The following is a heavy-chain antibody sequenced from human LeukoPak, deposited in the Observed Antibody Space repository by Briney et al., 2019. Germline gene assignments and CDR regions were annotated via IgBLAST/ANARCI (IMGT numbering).Heavy chain of an antibody. CDR1: GGSISSSSYY. V-gene: IGHV4-39*01. D-gene: IGHD1-26*01. Sequence: SETLSLTCTVSGGSISSSSYYWGWIRQPPGKGLEWIGTIYYSGTTYYNPSLKSRVTISVDTSKNQFALRLSSVTAVDTAVYYCATIFSGSYWGIDYWGQGTLVTVSS. J-gene: IGHJ4*02. CDR2: IYYSGTT. CDR3: ATIFSGSYWGIDY.